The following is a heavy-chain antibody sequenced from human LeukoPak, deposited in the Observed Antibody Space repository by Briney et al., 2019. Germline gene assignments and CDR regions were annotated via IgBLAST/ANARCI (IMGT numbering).Heavy chain of an antibody. CDR1: RFSFRNYA. Sequence: GGSLRLSCAASRFSFRNYAMSWVRQAPGKGPEWVSAISGRGDSTYYADSVKGRFTISRDNSKNMPYLQMNSLRADDTAVYSCATWIQLSLGAQFYAEYFQHWGQGTLVTVSS. CDR2: ISGRGDST. CDR3: ATWIQLSLGAQFYAEYFQH. V-gene: IGHV3-23*01. D-gene: IGHD5-18*01. J-gene: IGHJ1*01.